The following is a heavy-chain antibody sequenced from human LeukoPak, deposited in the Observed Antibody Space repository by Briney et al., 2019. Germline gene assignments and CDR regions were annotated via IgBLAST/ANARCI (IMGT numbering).Heavy chain of an antibody. D-gene: IGHD3-10*01. J-gene: IGHJ5*02. CDR2: INDDGSST. V-gene: IGHV3-74*01. CDR1: GFTFKLYW. CDR3: AKETLMVSDVGWFDP. Sequence: PGGSLRLSCAASGFTFKLYWMHWVRHAPGKGPVWVSRINDDGSSTSYADSVKGRFTISRDDAKNTLYLQMNSLRTEDTAVYYCAKETLMVSDVGWFDPWGQGTLVTVSS.